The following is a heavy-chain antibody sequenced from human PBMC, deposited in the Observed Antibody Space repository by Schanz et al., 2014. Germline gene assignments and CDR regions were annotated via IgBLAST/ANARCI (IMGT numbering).Heavy chain of an antibody. Sequence: VQLVESGGGLVQPGGSLRLSCAASGFTFNDYWMHWVRQAPGKGLVWVSRINSDGRSTNYADSVKGRFTISRDNPKNSLYLQMNSLRVEDTAVYYCAREDMLRGIRAFDIWGQGTMVTVSS. V-gene: IGHV3-74*01. D-gene: IGHD3-10*01. CDR2: INSDGRST. CDR3: AREDMLRGIRAFDI. CDR1: GFTFNDYW. J-gene: IGHJ3*02.